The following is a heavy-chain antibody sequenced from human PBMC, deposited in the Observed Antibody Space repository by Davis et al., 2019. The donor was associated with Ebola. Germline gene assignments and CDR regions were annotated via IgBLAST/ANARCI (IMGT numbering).Heavy chain of an antibody. V-gene: IGHV1-8*01. D-gene: IGHD4-17*01. Sequence: ASVKVSCKASGYTFTSYDINWVRQATGQGLEWMGWMNPNSGNTGYAQKFQGRVTMTRDTSISTAYMELSSLRSEDTAVYYCARDHATTVTDYYYYGMDVWGQGTTVTVSS. CDR1: GYTFTSYD. CDR3: ARDHATTVTDYYYYGMDV. CDR2: MNPNSGNT. J-gene: IGHJ6*02.